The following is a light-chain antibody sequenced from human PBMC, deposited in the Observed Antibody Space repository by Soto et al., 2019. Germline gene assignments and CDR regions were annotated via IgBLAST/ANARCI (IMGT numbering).Light chain of an antibody. CDR2: GTS. V-gene: IGKV3-20*01. CDR3: QQYVSWT. J-gene: IGKJ1*01. CDR1: QTLSSNY. Sequence: VLTQSQGTLSVSPGERATLSCRDSQTLSSNYLAWYQQKPGQPPSLLIYGTSSRATGIPDRFSGSGSGTYFTLAISRLEPVVSAIYYCQQYVSWTFGQGTKVEIK.